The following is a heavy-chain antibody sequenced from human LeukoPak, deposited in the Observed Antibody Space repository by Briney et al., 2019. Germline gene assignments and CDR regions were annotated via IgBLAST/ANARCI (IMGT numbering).Heavy chain of an antibody. V-gene: IGHV3-9*01. J-gene: IGHJ4*02. D-gene: IGHD1-26*01. CDR3: AKDISGIVGAPVDY. CDR2: IGWYSGSI. CDR1: GYIYEDFD. Sequence: GGSVRLLCTASGYIYEDFDVQWPRRATGRAVVWVQDIGWYSGSIGYADSVKGRFTISRDNAKNSLYLQMNSLRAEDTALYYCAKDISGIVGAPVDYWGQGTLVTVSS.